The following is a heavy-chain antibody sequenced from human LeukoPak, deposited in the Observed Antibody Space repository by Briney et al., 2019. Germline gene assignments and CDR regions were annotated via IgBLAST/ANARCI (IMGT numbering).Heavy chain of an antibody. CDR3: ARDLRLPITRPYDAFDI. D-gene: IGHD3-10*01. Sequence: SETLSLTCTVSGYSISSGYYWGWIRQPPGKGLEWIGSIYRSGSTYYNPSLKSRVTISVDKSKNQFSLKLSSVTAADTAVYYCARDLRLPITRPYDAFDIWGQGTMVTVSS. CDR2: IYRSGST. J-gene: IGHJ3*02. CDR1: GYSISSGYY. V-gene: IGHV4-38-2*02.